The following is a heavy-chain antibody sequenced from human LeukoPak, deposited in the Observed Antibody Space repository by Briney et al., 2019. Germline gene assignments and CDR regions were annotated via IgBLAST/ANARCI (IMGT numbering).Heavy chain of an antibody. J-gene: IGHJ3*02. CDR1: GGSISSSGYY. CDR2: IYYSGST. V-gene: IGHV4-39*07. Sequence: PSETLSLTCTVSGGSISSSGYYWGWIRQPPGKGLEWIGSIYYSGSTYYNPSLKSRVTISVDTSKNQFSLKLSSVTAADTAVYYCARAPDDAFDIWGQGTMVTVSS. D-gene: IGHD1-14*01. CDR3: ARAPDDAFDI.